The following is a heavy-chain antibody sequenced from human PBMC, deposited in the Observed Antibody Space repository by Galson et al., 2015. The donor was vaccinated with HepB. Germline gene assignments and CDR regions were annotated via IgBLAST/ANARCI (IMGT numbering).Heavy chain of an antibody. CDR2: INPNSGGT. CDR3: ARRGLRLSPDAFDI. CDR1: GYTFTGYF. V-gene: IGHV1-2*06. J-gene: IGHJ3*02. D-gene: IGHD5-12*01. Sequence: SVKVSCKASGYTFTGYFLHWVRQAPGQGLEWMGRINPNSGGTNYAQKVQGRVTMTRDTSITTAYMELSRLRSDDTAVYYCARRGLRLSPDAFDIWGQGTMVTVSS.